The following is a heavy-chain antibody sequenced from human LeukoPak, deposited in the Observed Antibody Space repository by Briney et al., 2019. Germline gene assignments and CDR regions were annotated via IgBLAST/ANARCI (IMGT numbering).Heavy chain of an antibody. CDR1: GFTFSRND. Sequence: GGPLRLSSAASGFTFSRNDIHWVRQAPGKELEWVVVISYDGGNKYYADSVKGRFAISRDNSKNTLYLQMNSLRAEDTAVYYCAKGTHYYDSSGYWGAFDIWGQGTMVTVSS. J-gene: IGHJ3*02. CDR2: ISYDGGNK. V-gene: IGHV3-30*18. CDR3: AKGTHYYDSSGYWGAFDI. D-gene: IGHD3-22*01.